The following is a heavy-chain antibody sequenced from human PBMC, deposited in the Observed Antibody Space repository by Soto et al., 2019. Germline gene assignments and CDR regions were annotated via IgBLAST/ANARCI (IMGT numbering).Heavy chain of an antibody. CDR3: AKTPSGWYDS. CDR2: VFYTGSA. CDR1: GGSIRGSDDY. V-gene: IGHV4-39*01. J-gene: IGHJ5*01. D-gene: IGHD1-26*01. Sequence: QLHLQESGPRLVKPSETLSLTRTVSGGSIRGSDDYWAWIRQSPGKGLEYIGSVFYTGSAYYNPSLKGRVTIVADTSTNRFFLNLKSVTATDTAVYYCAKTPSGWYDSWGQGTLVTVSS.